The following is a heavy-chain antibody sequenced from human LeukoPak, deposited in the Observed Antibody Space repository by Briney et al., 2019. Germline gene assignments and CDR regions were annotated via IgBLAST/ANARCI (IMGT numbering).Heavy chain of an antibody. CDR1: GFTFSSYG. CDR2: IRYDGSNK. J-gene: IGHJ3*02. D-gene: IGHD5-18*01. V-gene: IGHV3-30*02. CDR3: AKDVRKVAWIQLWKNAFDI. Sequence: QPGGSLRLSCAASGFTFSSYGMHWVRQAPGKGLEWVAFIRYDGSNKYYADSVKGRFTISRDNSKNTLYLQMNSLRAEDTAVYYCAKDVRKVAWIQLWKNAFDIWGQGTMVTVSS.